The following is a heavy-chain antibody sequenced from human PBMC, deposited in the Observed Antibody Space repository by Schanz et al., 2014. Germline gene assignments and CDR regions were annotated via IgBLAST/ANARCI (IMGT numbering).Heavy chain of an antibody. D-gene: IGHD1-1*01. J-gene: IGHJ6*02. Sequence: QVQLQESGPGLVKPSQTLSLTCAVSGGSISSGGYSWNWIRQPPGKGLEWIVYIYYSGSTYYNPSLRSRVTISVDTSKTQFSLKLSSVTAADTAVYYCARGRRTTYNYYYGMDVWGQGTTVTVSS. CDR2: IYYSGST. CDR1: GGSISSGGYS. CDR3: ARGRRTTYNYYYGMDV. V-gene: IGHV4-30-4*07.